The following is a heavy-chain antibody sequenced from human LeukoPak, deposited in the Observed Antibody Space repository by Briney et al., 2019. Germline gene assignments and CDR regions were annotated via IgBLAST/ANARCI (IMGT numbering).Heavy chain of an antibody. CDR1: GGSISSSSYY. CDR2: TYYSGST. J-gene: IGHJ3*02. V-gene: IGHV4-39*01. CDR3: ASPGSSYSSGWYRAFDI. D-gene: IGHD6-19*01. Sequence: SETLSLTCTVSGGSISSSSYYWGWIRQPPGKGLEWIGSTYYSGSTYYNPSLKSRVTISVDTSKNQFSLKLSSVTAADTAVYYCASPGSSYSSGWYRAFDIWGQGTMVTVSS.